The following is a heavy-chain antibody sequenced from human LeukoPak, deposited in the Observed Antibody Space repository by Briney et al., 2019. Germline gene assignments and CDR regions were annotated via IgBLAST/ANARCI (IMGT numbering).Heavy chain of an antibody. CDR1: GGSISSYY. Sequence: SETLSLTCTVSGGSISSYYWSWIRQPPGKGLEGIGYIYYSGSTNYNPPLKSRVTISVDTSKNQFSLKLSSVTAADTAVYYCARDPPVGARPLDYWGQGTLVTVSS. J-gene: IGHJ4*02. CDR3: ARDPPVGARPLDY. V-gene: IGHV4-59*01. CDR2: IYYSGST. D-gene: IGHD1-26*01.